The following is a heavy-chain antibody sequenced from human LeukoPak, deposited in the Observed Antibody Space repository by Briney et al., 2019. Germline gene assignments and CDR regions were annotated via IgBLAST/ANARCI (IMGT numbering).Heavy chain of an antibody. CDR1: GFTFSDHY. J-gene: IGHJ4*02. CDR2: IGDSGTPI. CDR3: ARDRRQSVYGGLDN. Sequence: GETLRLSCAASGFTFSDHYMSWIRQAPGKGLEWVSYIGDSGTPIYYADSVKGRFTVSRDNAKNSLFLQMDSLRAEDTAVYYCARDRRQSVYGGLDNWGQGTLVTVSS. V-gene: IGHV3-11*04. D-gene: IGHD4/OR15-4a*01.